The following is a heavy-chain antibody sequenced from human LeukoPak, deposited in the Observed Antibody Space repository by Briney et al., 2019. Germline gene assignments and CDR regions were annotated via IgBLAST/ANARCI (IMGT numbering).Heavy chain of an antibody. CDR1: GGSISSYY. Sequence: PSETLSFTCTVSGGSISSYYWSWIRQPAGKGLEWIGRIYTSGSTNYNPSLKSRVTMSVDTSKNQFSLKLSSVTAADTAVYYCAREFGSSSPYLYYYMDVWGKGTTVTVSS. CDR3: AREFGSSSPYLYYYMDV. D-gene: IGHD6-6*01. J-gene: IGHJ6*03. CDR2: IYTSGST. V-gene: IGHV4-4*07.